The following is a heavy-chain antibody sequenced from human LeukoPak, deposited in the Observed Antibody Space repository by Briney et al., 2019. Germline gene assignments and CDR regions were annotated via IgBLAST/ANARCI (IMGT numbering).Heavy chain of an antibody. D-gene: IGHD2-15*01. CDR2: ITTSDGNT. CDR3: AKEFYFATAV. J-gene: IGHJ6*02. CDR1: GFTFSSYT. Sequence: GGSLRLSCAASGFTFSSYTMSWVRQAPGKGLEWVSTITTSDGNTYYADSVKGRFTVSRDNSKNTLFLQMNSLRAEDTAVYYCAKEFYFATAVWGQGTTVTVSS. V-gene: IGHV3-23*01.